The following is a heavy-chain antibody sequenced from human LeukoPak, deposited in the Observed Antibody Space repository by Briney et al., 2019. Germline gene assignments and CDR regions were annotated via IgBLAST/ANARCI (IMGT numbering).Heavy chain of an antibody. CDR2: INWNGGST. J-gene: IGHJ6*03. CDR3: AKVLLRALDYMDV. CDR1: GSTFDDYG. D-gene: IGHD2-15*01. Sequence: GGSLRLSCAASGSTFDDYGMSWVRQAPGKGLEWVSGINWNGGSTGYADSVKGRFTISRDNAKNSLYLQMNSLRADDTAVYYCAKVLLRALDYMDVWGKGTTVTVSS. V-gene: IGHV3-20*04.